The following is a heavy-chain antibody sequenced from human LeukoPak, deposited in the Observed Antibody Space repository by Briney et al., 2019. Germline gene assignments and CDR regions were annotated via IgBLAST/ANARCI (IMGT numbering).Heavy chain of an antibody. CDR1: GFTFSSYE. CDR2: ISSSGSTI. V-gene: IGHV3-48*03. CDR3: ARSGVVVVAPTYYYYYGMDV. J-gene: IGHJ6*02. D-gene: IGHD2-15*01. Sequence: GGSLRLSCAASGFTFSSYEMNWVRQAPGKGLEWVSYISSSGSTIYYADSVKGRFTISRDNAKNSLYLQMNSLRAEDTAVYYCARSGVVVVAPTYYYYYGMDVWGQGTTVTVSS.